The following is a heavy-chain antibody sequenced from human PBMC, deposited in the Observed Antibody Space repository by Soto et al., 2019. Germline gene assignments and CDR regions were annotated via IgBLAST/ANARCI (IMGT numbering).Heavy chain of an antibody. D-gene: IGHD3-22*01. CDR1: GYTFTGYD. CDR3: ATGGVYYDSSSTGAFDI. V-gene: IGHV1-2*02. J-gene: IGHJ3*02. CDR2: INPNSGGT. Sequence: GASVKVFCKASGYTFTGYDMHWVRQAPGQGLGWRGWINPNSGGTNYAQKFQGRVTMTRDTSISTAYMELSRLRSDDTAVYYCATGGVYYDSSSTGAFDIWGQGTMVTVSS.